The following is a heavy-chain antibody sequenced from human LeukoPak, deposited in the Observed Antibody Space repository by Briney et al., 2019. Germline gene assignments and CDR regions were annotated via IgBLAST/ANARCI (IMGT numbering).Heavy chain of an antibody. J-gene: IGHJ4*02. CDR1: GGSISSSSYY. V-gene: IGHV3-69-1*01. CDR2: ISSSSYI. Sequence: PSETLSLTCTVSGGSISSSSYYWGWVRQAPGKGLEWVSSISSSSYIYYADSVKGRFTISRDNAKNSLYLQMNSLRAEDTAVYYCARTIVGATNLGLGYWGQGTLVTVSS. D-gene: IGHD1-26*01. CDR3: ARTIVGATNLGLGY.